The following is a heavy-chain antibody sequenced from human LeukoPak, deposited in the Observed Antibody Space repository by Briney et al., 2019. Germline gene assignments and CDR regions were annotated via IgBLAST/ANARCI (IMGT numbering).Heavy chain of an antibody. D-gene: IGHD5-12*01. CDR3: ARDPSGYDFSSTYYFDY. Sequence: PGGSLRLSCAASGFTFSSYGMHWVRQAPGKGLERVAVIWYDGSNKYYADSVKGRFTISRDNSKNTLYLQMNSLRAEDTAVYYCARDPSGYDFSSTYYFDYWGQGTLVTVSS. J-gene: IGHJ4*02. CDR2: IWYDGSNK. CDR1: GFTFSSYG. V-gene: IGHV3-33*08.